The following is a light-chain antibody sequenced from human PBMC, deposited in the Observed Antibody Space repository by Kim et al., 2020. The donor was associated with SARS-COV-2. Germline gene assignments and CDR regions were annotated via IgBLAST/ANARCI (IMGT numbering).Light chain of an antibody. Sequence: SPGERATLSCRASQTVIGNYVAWFQQKPGQAPSLLIYGASKRAAGIPERFSGSGSGTDFTLTISRMEPADSAVYYCQHYSSVPQTFGQGTKVDIK. CDR2: GAS. CDR3: QHYSSVPQT. V-gene: IGKV3-20*01. J-gene: IGKJ1*01. CDR1: QTVIGNY.